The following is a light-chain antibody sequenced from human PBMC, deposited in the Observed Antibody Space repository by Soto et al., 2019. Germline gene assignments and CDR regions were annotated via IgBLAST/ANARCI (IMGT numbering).Light chain of an antibody. Sequence: DIQMTQSRSTLSASIRDRVTXTCRASQSISNWLAWYQQKPGKAPNLLIYKASTLKSGVPSRFSGSGSGTEFTLTISSLQPDDFATYYCQHYNSYSESFGQGTKV. CDR2: KAS. CDR1: QSISNW. V-gene: IGKV1-5*03. J-gene: IGKJ1*01. CDR3: QHYNSYSES.